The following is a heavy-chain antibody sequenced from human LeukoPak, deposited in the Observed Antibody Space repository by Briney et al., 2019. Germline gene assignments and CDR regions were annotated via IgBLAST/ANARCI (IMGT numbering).Heavy chain of an antibody. CDR2: IKQDGSEK. Sequence: GGSLRLSCAASGFTFSSYSMNWVRQAPGKGLEWVANIKQDGSEKYYVDSVKGRFTISRDNAKNSLYLQMNSLRAEDTAVYYCARGYYGDYTFDYWGQGTLVTVSS. D-gene: IGHD4-17*01. CDR3: ARGYYGDYTFDY. V-gene: IGHV3-7*04. CDR1: GFTFSSYS. J-gene: IGHJ4*02.